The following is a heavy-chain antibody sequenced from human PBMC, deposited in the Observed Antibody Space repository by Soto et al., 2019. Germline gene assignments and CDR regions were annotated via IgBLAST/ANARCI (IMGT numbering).Heavy chain of an antibody. J-gene: IGHJ3*02. V-gene: IGHV4-34*01. CDR1: GGSFSGYY. CDR2: INHSGST. CDR3: ARGLKYDYIWGSYPPNAFDI. Sequence: SETLSLTCAVYGGSFSGYYWSWIRQPPGKGLEWIGEINHSGSTNYNPSLKSRVTISVDTSKNQFSLKLSSVTAADTAVYYCARGLKYDYIWGSYPPNAFDIWGQGTMVTVSS. D-gene: IGHD3-16*01.